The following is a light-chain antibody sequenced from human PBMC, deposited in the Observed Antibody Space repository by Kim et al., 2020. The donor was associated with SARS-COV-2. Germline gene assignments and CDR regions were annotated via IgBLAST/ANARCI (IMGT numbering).Light chain of an antibody. Sequence: QPVLTQSPSASASLGASVKLTCTLSSGHSSYAIAWHHQQPEKGPRYLMKVNSDGSHSKGDGIPDRFSGSSSGAERYLTISSLQSEDEADYYCQTWGTGTNWVFGGGTQLTVL. J-gene: IGLJ3*02. CDR2: VNSDGSH. CDR1: SGHSSYA. V-gene: IGLV4-69*01. CDR3: QTWGTGTNWV.